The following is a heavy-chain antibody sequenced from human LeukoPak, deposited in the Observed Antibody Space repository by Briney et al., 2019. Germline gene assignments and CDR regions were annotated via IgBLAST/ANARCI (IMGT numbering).Heavy chain of an antibody. CDR2: FYHSGST. D-gene: IGHD3-10*02. V-gene: IGHV4-30-2*01. Sequence: SETLSLTCSVSGGSISSGGYSWSWIRQPPGKGLEWIGYFYHSGSTYYNPSLKSRVTISVDKSNNQFSLKLSSVTAADTAVYFCARVLVRGAYSWFDPWGQGTLVTVSS. CDR3: ARVLVRGAYSWFDP. CDR1: GGSISSGGYS. J-gene: IGHJ5*02.